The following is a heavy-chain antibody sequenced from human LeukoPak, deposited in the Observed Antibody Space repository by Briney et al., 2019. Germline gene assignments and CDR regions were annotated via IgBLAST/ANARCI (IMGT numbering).Heavy chain of an antibody. D-gene: IGHD4-23*01. CDR1: GGSISSSSYY. Sequence: SETLSLTCTVSGGSISSSSYYWGWIRQPPGKGLEWIGSIYYSGSTYYNPSLKSRVTISVDTSKNQFSLKLSSVTAADTAVYYCARPVVTRYHYYYMDVWGKGTTVTVSS. V-gene: IGHV4-39*07. J-gene: IGHJ6*03. CDR3: ARPVVTRYHYYYMDV. CDR2: IYYSGST.